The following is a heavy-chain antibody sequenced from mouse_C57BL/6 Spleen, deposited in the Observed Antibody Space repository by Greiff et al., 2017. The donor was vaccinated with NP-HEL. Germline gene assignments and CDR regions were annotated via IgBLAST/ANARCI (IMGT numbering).Heavy chain of an antibody. J-gene: IGHJ3*01. D-gene: IGHD2-2*01. Sequence: EVQLVESGGGLVKPGGSLKLSCAASGFTFSSYAMSWVRQTPEKRLEWVATISDGGSYTYSPDNVKGRFTISRDNAKNNLYLQMSHLKSEDTAMYYCARGGYYGYDGFAYWGQGTLVTVSA. CDR2: ISDGGSYT. CDR1: GFTFSSYA. CDR3: ARGGYYGYDGFAY. V-gene: IGHV5-4*01.